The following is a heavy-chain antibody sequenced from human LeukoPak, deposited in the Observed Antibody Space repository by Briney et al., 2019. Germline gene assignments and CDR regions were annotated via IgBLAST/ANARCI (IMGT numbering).Heavy chain of an antibody. D-gene: IGHD2-15*01. V-gene: IGHV3-23*01. J-gene: IGHJ4*02. CDR1: GFTFDDYG. CDR3: AILGRPYYFDY. Sequence: PGGSLRLSCAASGFTFDDYGMSWVRQAPGKGLEWVSAISGSGGSTYYADSVKGRFTISRDNSKNTLYLQMNSLRAEDTAVYYCAILGRPYYFDYWGQGTLVTVSS. CDR2: ISGSGGST.